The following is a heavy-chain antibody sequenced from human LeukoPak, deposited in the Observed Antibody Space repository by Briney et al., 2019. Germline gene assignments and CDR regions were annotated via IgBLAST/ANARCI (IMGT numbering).Heavy chain of an antibody. CDR3: ARMSWAAPQFYYYYMDV. V-gene: IGHV1-18*01. CDR2: ISAYNGNT. CDR1: GYTFTSYG. J-gene: IGHJ6*03. Sequence: ASVKVSCKASGYTFTSYGISWVRQAPGQGLEWMGWISAYNGNTNYAQKLQGRVTMTTDTSTSTAYMELRSLRSDDTAVYYCARMSWAAPQFYYYYMDVWGKGTTVTVPS. D-gene: IGHD6-6*01.